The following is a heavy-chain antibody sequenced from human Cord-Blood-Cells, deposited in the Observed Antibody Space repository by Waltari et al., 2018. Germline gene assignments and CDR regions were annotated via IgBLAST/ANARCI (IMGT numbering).Heavy chain of an antibody. Sequence: QLQLQESGPGLVKPSETLSLTCTVSGGSLGSSSYYWGWIRQPPGKGLEWIGSIYYSGSTYYNPSLKSRVTISLDTSKNQFSLKLSSVTAADTAVYYCARRFVWFDPWGQGTLVTVSS. J-gene: IGHJ5*02. V-gene: IGHV4-39*01. D-gene: IGHD3-10*01. CDR1: GGSLGSSSYY. CDR2: IYYSGST. CDR3: ARRFVWFDP.